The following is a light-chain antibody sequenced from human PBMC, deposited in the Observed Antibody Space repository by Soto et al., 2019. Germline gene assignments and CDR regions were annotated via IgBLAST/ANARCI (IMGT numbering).Light chain of an antibody. V-gene: IGLV2-14*03. CDR3: TSWTTSTTMI. Sequence: QSVLPQPASVSGSPGQSITITCTGTRSDIGAYNFVSWYQQHPGEVPKLMLYDVSIRPSGVSNRFSGSKSGNTASLTISGLQAEDEADYYCTSWTTSTTMIFGGGTKLTVL. CDR2: DVS. CDR1: RSDIGAYNF. J-gene: IGLJ2*01.